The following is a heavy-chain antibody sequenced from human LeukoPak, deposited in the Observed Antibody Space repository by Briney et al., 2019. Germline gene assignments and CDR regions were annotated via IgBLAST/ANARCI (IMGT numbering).Heavy chain of an antibody. J-gene: IGHJ5*02. CDR2: IYYSGST. CDR1: GGSISSYY. CDR3: ARVKESIAAPSLRGDWFDP. D-gene: IGHD6-13*01. V-gene: IGHV4-59*08. Sequence: SETLSLTCTVSGGSISSYYWSWIRQPPGKGLEWIGYIYYSGSTNYNPSLKSRVTISVDTSKNQFSLKLSSVTAADTAVYYCARVKESIAAPSLRGDWFDPWGQGTLVTVSA.